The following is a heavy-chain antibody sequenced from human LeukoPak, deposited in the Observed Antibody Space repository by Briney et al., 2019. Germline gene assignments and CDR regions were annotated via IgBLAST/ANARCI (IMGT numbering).Heavy chain of an antibody. CDR2: ISGSGDST. Sequence: PGGSLRLSCAASGWTFSNYAMRGVRQAPGKGLEWVSGISGSGDSTYYADSVKGRFTISRDNSKHTLYLKMNSLRAEDTAVYYCARRSGIAVAGAFDYWGQGTLVTVSS. J-gene: IGHJ4*02. V-gene: IGHV3-23*01. D-gene: IGHD6-19*01. CDR3: ARRSGIAVAGAFDY. CDR1: GWTFSNYA.